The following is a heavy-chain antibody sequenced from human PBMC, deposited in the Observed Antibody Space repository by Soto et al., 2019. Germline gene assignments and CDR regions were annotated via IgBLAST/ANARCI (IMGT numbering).Heavy chain of an antibody. V-gene: IGHV4-59*12. CDR3: ARSVFP. CDR2: FYYSGST. Sequence: SETLSLTCTVSGGSISSYYWSWIRQPPGKGLEWIGYFYYSGSTYYNPSLKSRVTISVDASKNQFSLKLSSVTAADTAVYYCARSVFPWGQGTLVTVSS. CDR1: GGSISSYY. J-gene: IGHJ5*02.